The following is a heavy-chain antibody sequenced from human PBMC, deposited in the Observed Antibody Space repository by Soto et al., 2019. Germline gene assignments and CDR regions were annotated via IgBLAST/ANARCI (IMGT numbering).Heavy chain of an antibody. D-gene: IGHD6-19*01. J-gene: IGHJ3*02. Sequence: GRPRTHYCVVCGFTCCRYWMHRVRQAPGKGLVWVSGINGSGGRTYYADSVKGRFTISRDNSKNTLYLQMNSLRAEDTAVYYCAKDTRSSGWYRDAFDIWGQGTMVTVSS. CDR3: AKDTRSSGWYRDAFDI. CDR2: INGSGGRT. V-gene: IGHV3-23*01. CDR1: GFTCCRYW.